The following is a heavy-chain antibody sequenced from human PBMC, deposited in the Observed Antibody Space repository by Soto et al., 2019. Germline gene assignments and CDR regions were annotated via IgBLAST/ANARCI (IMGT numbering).Heavy chain of an antibody. CDR2: IYWDGDK. J-gene: IGHJ4*02. V-gene: IGHV2-5*02. CDR3: AHRVLRTVFGLVTTTASYFDF. Sequence: QITLNESGPTQVKPRQTLTLTCTFSGFSLTTSGVGVGWISQSPGKAPEWLALIYWDGDKLYSPSLKSRRTITKDTSKNQLVLTMADLDPADTATYYCAHRVLRTVFGLVTTTASYFDFWGQGTPVAVSS. D-gene: IGHD3-3*01. CDR1: GFSLTTSGVG.